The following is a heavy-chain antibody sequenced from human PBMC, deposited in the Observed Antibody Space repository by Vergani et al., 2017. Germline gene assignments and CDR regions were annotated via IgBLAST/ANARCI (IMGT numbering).Heavy chain of an antibody. CDR1: GFTFSSYS. CDR2: ISSSSSTI. Sequence: EVQLVESGGGLVQPGGSLRLSCAASGFTFSSYSMNWVRQAPGKGLEWVSYISSSSSTIYYADSVKGRFTISRDNAKNSLYLQMNSLRDDDTAVYYCARAPGDIVVVPAAIVVAARNWYFDLWGRGTLVTVSS. CDR3: ARAPGDIVVVPAAIVVAARNWYFDL. D-gene: IGHD2-2*01. V-gene: IGHV3-48*02. J-gene: IGHJ2*01.